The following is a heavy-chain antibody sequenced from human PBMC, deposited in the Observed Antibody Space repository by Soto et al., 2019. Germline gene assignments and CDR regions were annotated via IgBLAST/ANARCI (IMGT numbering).Heavy chain of an antibody. CDR3: ARQIYNSDTGPNFQYYFDS. D-gene: IGHD3-22*01. Sequence: PGESLKISCKGSGYSFAGYWITWVRQKPGKGLEWMGRIDPSDSQTYYSPSFRGHVTISATKSITTVFLQWSSLRASDTAMYYCARQIYNSDTGPNFQYYFDSWGQGTPVTVSS. V-gene: IGHV5-10-1*01. CDR2: IDPSDSQT. J-gene: IGHJ4*02. CDR1: GYSFAGYW.